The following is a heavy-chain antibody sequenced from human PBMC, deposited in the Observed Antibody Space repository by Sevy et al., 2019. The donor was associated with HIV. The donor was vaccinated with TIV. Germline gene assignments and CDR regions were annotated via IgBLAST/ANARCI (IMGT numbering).Heavy chain of an antibody. Sequence: GGSLRLSCTVTGFTFSGFSFSHYSMNWVRQAPGRGLEWVSSISYNSNFILYADPVKGRFTISRDDAKNSLFLLMDRLRADDTAMYYCALTNSADYYDSGAFYLWGRGTMVTVSS. CDR3: ALTNSADYYDSGAFYL. J-gene: IGHJ3*01. CDR1: GFSFSHYS. CDR2: ISYNSNFI. V-gene: IGHV3-21*06. D-gene: IGHD3-22*01.